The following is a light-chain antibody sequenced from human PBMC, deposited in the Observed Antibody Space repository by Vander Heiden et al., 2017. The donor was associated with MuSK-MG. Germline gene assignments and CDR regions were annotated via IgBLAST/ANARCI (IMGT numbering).Light chain of an antibody. J-gene: IGKJ3*01. CDR2: WAS. CDR1: QSVLYSSNNKNY. Sequence: DIVMTQSHDSLAVSLGERATINCESSQSVLYSSNNKNYLAWYQQKPGQPPKLLIYWASTRESGVPDRFSGSGSGTDFTLTISSLQAEDVAVYYCQQYFSTHTFGHGTKVDIK. CDR3: QQYFSTHT. V-gene: IGKV4-1*01.